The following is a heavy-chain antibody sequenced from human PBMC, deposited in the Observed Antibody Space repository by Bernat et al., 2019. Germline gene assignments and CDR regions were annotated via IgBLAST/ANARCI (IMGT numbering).Heavy chain of an antibody. D-gene: IGHD3-3*01. CDR3: AREWGRYDFWSGYWDYYYYGMDV. V-gene: IGHV3-7*03. CDR1: GFTFSSYW. J-gene: IGHJ6*02. CDR2: IKQDGSEK. Sequence: EVQLLESGGGLVQPGGSLRLSCAASGFTFSSYWMSWVRQAPGKGLEWVANIKQDGSEKYYVDSVKGRFTISRDNAKNSLYLQMNSLRAEDTAVYYCAREWGRYDFWSGYWDYYYYGMDVWGQGTTVTVSS.